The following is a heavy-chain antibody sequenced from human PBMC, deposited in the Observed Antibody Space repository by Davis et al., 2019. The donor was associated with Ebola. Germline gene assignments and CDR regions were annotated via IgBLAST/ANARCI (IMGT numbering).Heavy chain of an antibody. Sequence: MPSETLSLTCTVSGGSINRGDLYWSWIRQPPGKDLQWIGYIYYTGSAYYNPSLRSRVTISIDTSKNQFSLQLNSVTAADTSVYFCARHTISGSYYRGPFDYWGQGTLVTVSS. D-gene: IGHD1-26*01. CDR1: GGSINRGDLY. J-gene: IGHJ4*02. CDR3: ARHTISGSYYRGPFDY. V-gene: IGHV4-30-4*01. CDR2: IYYTGSA.